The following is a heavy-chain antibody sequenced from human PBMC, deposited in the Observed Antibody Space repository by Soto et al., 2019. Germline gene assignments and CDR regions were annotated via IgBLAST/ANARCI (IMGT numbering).Heavy chain of an antibody. CDR3: ARGRGYGDLGEPYYFDY. D-gene: IGHD4-17*01. CDR2: INHSGST. Sequence: SETLSLTCAVYGGSFSGYYWSWIRQPPGKGLEWIGEINHSGSTNYNPSLKSRVTISVDTSKNQFSLKPSSVTAADTAVYYCARGRGYGDLGEPYYFDYWGQGTLVTVSS. CDR1: GGSFSGYY. V-gene: IGHV4-34*01. J-gene: IGHJ4*02.